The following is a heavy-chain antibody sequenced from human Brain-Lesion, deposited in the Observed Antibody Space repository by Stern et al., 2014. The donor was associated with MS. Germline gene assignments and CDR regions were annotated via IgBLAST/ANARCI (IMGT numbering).Heavy chain of an antibody. J-gene: IGHJ6*02. CDR1: GGSISSGGYY. CDR3: ARGRVVPGFQYYATDV. CDR2: IFNSGST. D-gene: IGHD2-2*01. Sequence: VQLEESGPGLVKPSQTLSLSCTVSGGSISSGGYYWSWIRQPAGKGLEWIGRIFNSGSTSYNPSLKSRVTIPIDTSKTQFSLRLNSMTAADTAVYYCARGRVVPGFQYYATDVWGQGTTVIVSS. V-gene: IGHV4-61*02.